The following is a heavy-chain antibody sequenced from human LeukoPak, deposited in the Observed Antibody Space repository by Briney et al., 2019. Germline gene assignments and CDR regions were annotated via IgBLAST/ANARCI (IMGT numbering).Heavy chain of an antibody. CDR3: ARLSHDTARGYCMDV. D-gene: IGHD3-22*01. V-gene: IGHV4-59*08. CDR1: GGSISSYY. CDR2: IYYSGST. Sequence: SETLSLTCTVSGGSISSYYWSWIRQPPGKGLEWIGYIYYSGSTNYNPSLKSRVTISVDTSKNQFSLKLSSVTAADTAVYYCARLSHDTARGYCMDVWGKGTTVTVSS. J-gene: IGHJ6*03.